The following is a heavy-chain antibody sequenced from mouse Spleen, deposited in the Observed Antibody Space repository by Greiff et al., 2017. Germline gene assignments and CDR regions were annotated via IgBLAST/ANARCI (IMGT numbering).Heavy chain of an antibody. V-gene: IGHV3-6*01. Sequence: DVKLQESGPGLVKPSQSLSLTCSVTGYSITSGYYWNWIRQFPGNKLEWMGYISYDGSNNYNPSLKNRISITRDTSKNQFFLKLNSVTTEDTATYYCARESTMITTKDYWYFDVWGAGTTVTVSS. CDR2: ISYDGSN. J-gene: IGHJ1*01. CDR1: GYSITSGYY. D-gene: IGHD2-4*01. CDR3: ARESTMITTKDYWYFDV.